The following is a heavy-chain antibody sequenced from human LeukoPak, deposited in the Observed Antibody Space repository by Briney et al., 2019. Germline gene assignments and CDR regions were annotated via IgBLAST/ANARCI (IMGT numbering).Heavy chain of an antibody. V-gene: IGHV3-30*18. CDR1: GFTFSSYG. Sequence: PGGSLRLSCAASGFTFSSYGMHWVRQAPGKGLEWVAVISYDGSNKYYADSVKGRFTISRDNYKNTLYLQMNSLRAEDTAVYYCAKDRTSSGYYDIFGPPGGWGQGTLVTVSS. D-gene: IGHD3-9*01. CDR3: AKDRTSSGYYDIFGPPGG. J-gene: IGHJ4*02. CDR2: ISYDGSNK.